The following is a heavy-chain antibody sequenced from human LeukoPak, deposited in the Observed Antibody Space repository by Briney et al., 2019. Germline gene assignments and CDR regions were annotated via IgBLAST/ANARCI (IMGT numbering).Heavy chain of an antibody. D-gene: IGHD1-26*01. Sequence: GGSLRLSCAASGFTFSSYAMHWVRQAPGKGLEWVAVISYDGSNKYYADSVKGRFTISRDNSKNTLYLQMNSLRAEDTAVYYCASSRGELLDYWGQGTLVTVSS. J-gene: IGHJ4*02. CDR1: GFTFSSYA. V-gene: IGHV3-30*04. CDR2: ISYDGSNK. CDR3: ASSRGELLDY.